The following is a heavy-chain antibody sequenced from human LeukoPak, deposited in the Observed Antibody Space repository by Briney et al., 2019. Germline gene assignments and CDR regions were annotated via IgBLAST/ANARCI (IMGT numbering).Heavy chain of an antibody. CDR3: ARARRYDYVWGSYRQDAFDI. Sequence: YWIGWVRQMPGKGLEWIGYIYYSGSTYYNPSLKSRVTISVDTSKNQFSLKLSSVTAADTAVYYCARARRYDYVWGSYRQDAFDIWGQGTMVTVSS. CDR1: Y. J-gene: IGHJ3*02. V-gene: IGHV4-30-4*08. D-gene: IGHD3-16*02. CDR2: IYYSGST.